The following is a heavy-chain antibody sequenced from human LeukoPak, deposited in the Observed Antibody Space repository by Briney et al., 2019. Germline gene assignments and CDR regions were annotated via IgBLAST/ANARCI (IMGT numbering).Heavy chain of an antibody. D-gene: IGHD3-10*01. V-gene: IGHV4-59*01. CDR2: IYYSGST. CDR1: GGSISSYY. CDR3: AREVTRGGYNWFDP. J-gene: IGHJ5*02. Sequence: SETLSLTCSVSGGSISSYYWSWIRQPPGKGLEWIGYIYYSGSTNYNPSLKSRVTISVDTSKNQFSLHLSFVTAADTAVYYCAREVTRGGYNWFDPWGQGILVTVSS.